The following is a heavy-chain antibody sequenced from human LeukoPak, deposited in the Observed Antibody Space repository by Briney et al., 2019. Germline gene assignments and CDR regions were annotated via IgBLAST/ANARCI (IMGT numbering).Heavy chain of an antibody. Sequence: PGGSLRLSCAASGFTFSGYSMHWVRQAPGKGLNWVALTSSDGDIKYYADSVKGRFIISRGNSKNTLYLQKNSLAPEDTAVYYCARAMDTAMGPYFDYWGQGTLVTVSS. J-gene: IGHJ4*02. D-gene: IGHD5-18*01. CDR3: ARAMDTAMGPYFDY. CDR2: TSSDGDIK. CDR1: GFTFSGYS. V-gene: IGHV3-30*04.